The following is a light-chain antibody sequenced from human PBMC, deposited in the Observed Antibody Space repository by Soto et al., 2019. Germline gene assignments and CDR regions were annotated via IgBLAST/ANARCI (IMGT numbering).Light chain of an antibody. CDR1: SSDVGGYNY. CDR2: DVS. Sequence: QPVLTQPASVSGSPGQSITISCTGTSSDVGGYNYVSWYQQHPGKAPKLIIYDVSNRPSGVSNRFSGSKSGNTASLTVSGLQAEDEADYYCSSYTSSSTEVVFGGGTKLTVL. J-gene: IGLJ2*01. V-gene: IGLV2-14*01. CDR3: SSYTSSSTEVV.